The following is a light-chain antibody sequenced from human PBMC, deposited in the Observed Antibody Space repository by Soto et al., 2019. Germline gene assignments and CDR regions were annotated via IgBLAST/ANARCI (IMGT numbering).Light chain of an antibody. V-gene: IGLV3-25*02. J-gene: IGLJ1*01. Sequence: SYELTQPPSVSVSPGQTARITGPEVELAGQFAYWYQQKPGQAPVWVMSKDNERPSGIPERFSGSSSGTTVSLTISGVQPEDEADYYCQSADSHSTYVFGPGTKLTVL. CDR3: QSADSHSTYV. CDR1: ELAGQF. CDR2: KDN.